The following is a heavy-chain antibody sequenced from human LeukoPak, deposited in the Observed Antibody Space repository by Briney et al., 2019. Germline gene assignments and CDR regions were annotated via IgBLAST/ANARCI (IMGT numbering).Heavy chain of an antibody. D-gene: IGHD3-9*01. CDR1: GFIFRNYG. V-gene: IGHV3-33*06. CDR2: IWSDGSNK. J-gene: IGHJ4*02. Sequence: PGGSLRLSCAASGFIFRNYGMHWVRQAPGKGLEWVAVIWSDGSNKDYGDSVKGRFTISRDNSKNTLYLQMNSLSAEDTTIYYCAKWGDYDVLTGYYDSDYWGQGTLVTVSS. CDR3: AKWGDYDVLTGYYDSDY.